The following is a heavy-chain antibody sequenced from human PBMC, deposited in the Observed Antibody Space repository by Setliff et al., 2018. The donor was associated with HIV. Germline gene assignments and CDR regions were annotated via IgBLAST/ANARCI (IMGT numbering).Heavy chain of an antibody. V-gene: IGHV4-59*01. CDR3: ARDSGVRGVMVGMDV. J-gene: IGHJ6*03. CDR1: GGSISSYY. Sequence: SETLSLTCTVSGGSISSYYWSWIRQPPGKGLEWIGYIYYSGSTNYNPSLKSRVTISVDTSKNQFSLKLSSVTAADTAVYYCARDSGVRGVMVGMDVWGKGTTVTVSS. CDR2: IYYSGST. D-gene: IGHD3-10*01.